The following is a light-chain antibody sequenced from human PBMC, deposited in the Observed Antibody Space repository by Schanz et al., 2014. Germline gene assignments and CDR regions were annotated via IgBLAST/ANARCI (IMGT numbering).Light chain of an antibody. CDR3: SSYTSSSTLI. J-gene: IGLJ2*01. Sequence: QSALTQPPSASGSPGQSVTISCTGTSSDVGAYKYVSWYQKHPGKAPKLMIYEVSKRPSGVPDRFSGSKSGNTASLTISGLQTEDEADYYCSSYTSSSTLIFGGGTKLTVL. CDR1: SSDVGAYKY. CDR2: EVS. V-gene: IGLV2-8*01.